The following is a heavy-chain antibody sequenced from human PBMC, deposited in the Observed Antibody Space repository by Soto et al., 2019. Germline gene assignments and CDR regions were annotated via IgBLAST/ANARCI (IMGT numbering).Heavy chain of an antibody. CDR1: GGSISSGDYY. J-gene: IGHJ5*02. CDR2: IYYSGST. V-gene: IGHV4-30-4*01. Sequence: LSLTCTVSGGSISSGDYYWSWIRQPPGKGLEWIGYIYYSGSTYYNPSPKSRVTISVDTSKNQFSLKLSSVTAADTAVYYCARDREYYYDSSGYNWFDPWGQGTLVTVSS. CDR3: ARDREYYYDSSGYNWFDP. D-gene: IGHD3-22*01.